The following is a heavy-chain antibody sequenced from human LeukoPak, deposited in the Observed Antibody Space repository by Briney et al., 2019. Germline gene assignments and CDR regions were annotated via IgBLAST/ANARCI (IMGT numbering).Heavy chain of an antibody. D-gene: IGHD6-13*01. CDR2: IYYSGST. CDR3: ARPLSGSSSWHGDAFDI. V-gene: IGHV4-39*01. CDR1: GGSISSSTYY. J-gene: IGHJ3*02. Sequence: SETLSLTCTVSGGSISSSTYYWGWIRQPPGKGLEWIGSIYYSGSTYYNASLKSRVTISAGTSKNQFSLKLSSVTAADTAVYYCARPLSGSSSWHGDAFDIWGQGTMVTVSS.